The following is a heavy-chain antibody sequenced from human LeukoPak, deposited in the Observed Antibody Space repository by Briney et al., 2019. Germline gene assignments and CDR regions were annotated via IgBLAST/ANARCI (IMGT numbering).Heavy chain of an antibody. CDR1: GFTFSSYS. V-gene: IGHV3-21*01. Sequence: GGSLRLSCAASGFTFSSYSMKWVRQAPGKGLEWVSSMSSSSSSIYNANSVKGRFTISRDNAKNSLYLQMNSLRAEDTAVYYSARDLVSWGQGTLVTVSS. CDR3: ARDLVS. J-gene: IGHJ4*02. D-gene: IGHD2/OR15-2a*01. CDR2: MSSSSSSI.